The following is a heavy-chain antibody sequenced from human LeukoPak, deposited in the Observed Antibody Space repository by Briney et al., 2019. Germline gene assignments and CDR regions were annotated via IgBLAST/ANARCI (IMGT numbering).Heavy chain of an antibody. CDR2: ISYDGSNK. CDR3: AVGAGDTKDAFDI. V-gene: IGHV3-30-3*01. CDR1: GFTFSSYA. J-gene: IGHJ3*02. Sequence: PGRSLRLSCAASGFTFSSYAMHWVRQAPGKGLEWVAVISYDGSNKYYADSVKGRFTISRDNSKNTLYLQMNSLRAEDTAVYYCAVGAGDTKDAFDIWGQGTMVTVSS. D-gene: IGHD1-26*01.